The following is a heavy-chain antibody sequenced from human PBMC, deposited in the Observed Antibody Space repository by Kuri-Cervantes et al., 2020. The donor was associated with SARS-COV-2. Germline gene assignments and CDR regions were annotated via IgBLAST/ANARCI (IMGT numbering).Heavy chain of an antibody. CDR3: ARELSGWDSYYFYYMDV. Sequence: GESLKISCAASGFTFSSYWMSWVRQAPGKGLEWVSYISSSSSTIYYADSVKGRFTISRDNAKNSLYLQMNSLRVEDTAVYYCARELSGWDSYYFYYMDVWGKGTTVHVSS. D-gene: IGHD6-19*01. CDR1: GFTFSSYW. V-gene: IGHV3-48*01. J-gene: IGHJ6*03. CDR2: ISSSSSTI.